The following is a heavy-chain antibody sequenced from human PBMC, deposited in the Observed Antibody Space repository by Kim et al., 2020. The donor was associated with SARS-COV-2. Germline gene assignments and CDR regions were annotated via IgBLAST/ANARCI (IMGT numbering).Heavy chain of an antibody. D-gene: IGHD3-10*01. V-gene: IGHV3-43*02. Sequence: GGSLRLSCAASGFTFDDYAMHWVRQAPGKGLEWVSLISGDGGSTYYADSVKGRFTISRDNSKNSLYLQMNSLRTEDTALYYCAKDQTPVLLWFGEPYYYYYGMDVWGQGTTVTVSS. J-gene: IGHJ6*02. CDR3: AKDQTPVLLWFGEPYYYYYGMDV. CDR2: ISGDGGST. CDR1: GFTFDDYA.